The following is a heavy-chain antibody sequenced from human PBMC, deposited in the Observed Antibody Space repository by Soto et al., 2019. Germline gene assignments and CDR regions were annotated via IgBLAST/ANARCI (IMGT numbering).Heavy chain of an antibody. D-gene: IGHD3-9*01. CDR2: ISAYNGNT. V-gene: IGHV1-18*01. J-gene: IGHJ6*04. CDR3: ARGSLTYYDILTGPDISQPHYGMDV. CDR1: GYTFTSDG. Sequence: APVKVSCKASGYTFTSDGISWGRQAPGQGLEWMGWISAYNGNTNYAQKLQGRVTMTTDTSTSTAYMELRSLRSDDTAVYYCARGSLTYYDILTGPDISQPHYGMDVCGEGTTVTVSS.